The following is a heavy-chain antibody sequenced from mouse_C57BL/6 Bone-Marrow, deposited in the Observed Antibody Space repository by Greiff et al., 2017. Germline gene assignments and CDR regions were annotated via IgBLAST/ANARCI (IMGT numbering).Heavy chain of an antibody. J-gene: IGHJ4*01. V-gene: IGHV1-67*01. D-gene: IGHD2-3*01. CDR2: VRTYNGDT. CDR3: AREAGYYFYDMDY. CDR1: GYTFTDCA. Sequence: QVQLKQSGPEVVRPGVSVKISCKGSGYTFTDCALHWVKQSHAKRLEWIGVVRTYNGDTHYNQRFKGKATMTVDKSSSTAYMELARVTSEDTAIYYCAREAGYYFYDMDYWGQGTSVTVSS.